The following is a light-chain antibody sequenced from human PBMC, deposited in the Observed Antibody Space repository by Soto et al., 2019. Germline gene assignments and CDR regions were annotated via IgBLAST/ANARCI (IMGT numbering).Light chain of an antibody. CDR3: QQYGSSGT. CDR1: QSVGTY. Sequence: EIVLTQSPATLSLSPGERAILSCRASQSVGTYLAWYQQKPGQAPRLLIYDASNRATGIPARFGGSGSGTDFTLTINSLEPEDFAVYYCQQYGSSGTFGQRTKVDIK. CDR2: DAS. V-gene: IGKV3-11*01. J-gene: IGKJ1*01.